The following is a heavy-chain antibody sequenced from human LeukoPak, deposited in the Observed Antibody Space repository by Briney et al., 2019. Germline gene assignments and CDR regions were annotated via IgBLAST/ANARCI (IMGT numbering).Heavy chain of an antibody. CDR2: ISGSGGST. J-gene: IGHJ4*02. V-gene: IGHV3-23*01. CDR1: GFTFSSYS. Sequence: GGSLRLSCAASGFTFSSYSMNWVRQAPGKGLEWVSAISGSGGSTYYADSVKGRFTISRDNSKNTLYLQMNSLRAEDTAVYYCAKDGAGSQSYCSSTSCYVDYWGQGTLVTVSS. CDR3: AKDGAGSQSYCSSTSCYVDY. D-gene: IGHD2-2*01.